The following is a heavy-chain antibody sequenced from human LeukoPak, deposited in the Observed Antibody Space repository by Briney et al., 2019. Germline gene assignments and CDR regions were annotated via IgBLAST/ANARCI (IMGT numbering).Heavy chain of an antibody. D-gene: IGHD3-22*01. J-gene: IGHJ1*01. CDR2: MNPNSGNT. CDR1: GYTFTSYD. CDR3: ATHSSAYYYVNPLWQH. V-gene: IGHV1-8*03. Sequence: ASVTVSCKASGYTFTSYDINWVRQATGQGLEWMGWMNPNSGNTGYAQKFQGRVTITRNTSISTAYMELSSLRSEDTAVYYCATHSSAYYYVNPLWQHWGQGTLVTVSS.